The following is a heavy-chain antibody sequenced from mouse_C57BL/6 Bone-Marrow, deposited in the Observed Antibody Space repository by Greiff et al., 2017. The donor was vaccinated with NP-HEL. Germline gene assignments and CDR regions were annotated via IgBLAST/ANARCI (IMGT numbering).Heavy chain of an antibody. CDR2: IWSGGST. CDR3: ARGDWYYFDY. D-gene: IGHD3-3*01. Sequence: VQRVESGPGLVQPSQSLSITCTVSGFSLTSSGVHWVRQSPGKGLEWLGVIWSGGSTDYNAAFISRLSISKDNSKSQVFFKMNSLQADDTAIYYCARGDWYYFDYWGQGTTLTVSS. CDR1: GFSLTSSG. J-gene: IGHJ2*01. V-gene: IGHV2-2*01.